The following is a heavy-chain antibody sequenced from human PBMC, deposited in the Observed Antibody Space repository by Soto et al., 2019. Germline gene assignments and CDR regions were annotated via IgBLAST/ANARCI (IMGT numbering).Heavy chain of an antibody. J-gene: IGHJ6*02. CDR2: IYYSGST. Sequence: LSLTFTVSGGSISSYYWSWIRQPPGKGLEWIGYIYYSGSTNYNPSLKSRVTISVDTSKNQFSLKLSSVTAADTAVYYCARTNIAAAGPYYYGMDVWGQGATVTVSS. V-gene: IGHV4-59*01. CDR1: GGSISSYY. CDR3: ARTNIAAAGPYYYGMDV. D-gene: IGHD6-13*01.